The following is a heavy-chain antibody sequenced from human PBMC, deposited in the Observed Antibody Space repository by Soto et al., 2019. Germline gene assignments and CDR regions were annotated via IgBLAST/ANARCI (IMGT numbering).Heavy chain of an antibody. CDR3: ARAKGGDGDYRGRKIRNWFDP. J-gene: IGHJ5*02. CDR1: GFTFSSYW. D-gene: IGHD4-17*01. Sequence: ESGGGLVQPGGSLRLSCAASGFTFSSYWMSWVRQAPGKGLEWVANIKQDGSEKYYVDSVKGRFTISRDNAKNSLYLQMNSLRAEDTAVYYCARAKGGDGDYRGRKIRNWFDPWGQGTLVTVSS. V-gene: IGHV3-7*01. CDR2: IKQDGSEK.